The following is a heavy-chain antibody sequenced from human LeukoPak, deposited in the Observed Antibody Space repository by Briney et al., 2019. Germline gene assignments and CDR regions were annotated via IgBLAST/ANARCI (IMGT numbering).Heavy chain of an antibody. V-gene: IGHV4-59*01. Sequence: PSETLSLTCTLSGDSISSYYWSWVRQPPGKGLEWVGYIYYSGNTNYNPSLKSRVTISVDTSKNQFSLKLSSVTAADTAVYYCARAGIAAAGNRWFDPWGQGTLVTVPS. CDR2: IYYSGNT. D-gene: IGHD6-13*01. CDR1: GDSISSYY. CDR3: ARAGIAAAGNRWFDP. J-gene: IGHJ5*02.